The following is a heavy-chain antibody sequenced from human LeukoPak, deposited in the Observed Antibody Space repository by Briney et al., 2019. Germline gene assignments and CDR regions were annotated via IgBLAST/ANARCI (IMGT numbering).Heavy chain of an antibody. Sequence: PGGSLRLSYGASGFTFSSFAMSWVRQAPGKGLERVSAISGSGGSTYYADSVKGRVTISRDNSKNTLYLQMNNLRGEDPAVYYCARRGPTRSDFDFWGKGTLVTVSS. V-gene: IGHV3-23*01. D-gene: IGHD1-26*01. CDR1: GFTFSSFA. J-gene: IGHJ4*02. CDR3: ARRGPTRSDFDF. CDR2: ISGSGGST.